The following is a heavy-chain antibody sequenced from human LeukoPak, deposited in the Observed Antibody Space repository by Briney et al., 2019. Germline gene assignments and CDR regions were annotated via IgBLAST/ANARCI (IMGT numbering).Heavy chain of an antibody. D-gene: IGHD1-26*01. V-gene: IGHV1-69*05. CDR3: AGGRHDYYYYVDV. Sequence: VASVKVSCKASGGTFSSYAISWVRQAPGQGLEWMGRIIPIFGTANYAQKFQGRVTITTDESTRTAYMELSSLRSEDTAVYYCAGGRHDYYYYVDVWGKGTTVTVSS. CDR2: IIPIFGTA. CDR1: GGTFSSYA. J-gene: IGHJ6*03.